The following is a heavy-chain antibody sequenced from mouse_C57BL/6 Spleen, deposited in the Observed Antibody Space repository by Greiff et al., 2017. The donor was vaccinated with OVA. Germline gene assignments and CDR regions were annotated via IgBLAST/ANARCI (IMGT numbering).Heavy chain of an antibody. Sequence: VQLQQPGAELVMPGASVKLSCKASGYTFTSYWMHWVKQRPGQGLEWIGEIDPSDSYTNYNQKFKGKSTLTVDKSSSTAYMQLSSLTSEDSAVYYCARSGGTGSYWYFDVWGTGTTVTVSS. J-gene: IGHJ1*03. CDR2: IDPSDSYT. D-gene: IGHD3-3*01. CDR1: GYTFTSYW. CDR3: ARSGGTGSYWYFDV. V-gene: IGHV1-69*01.